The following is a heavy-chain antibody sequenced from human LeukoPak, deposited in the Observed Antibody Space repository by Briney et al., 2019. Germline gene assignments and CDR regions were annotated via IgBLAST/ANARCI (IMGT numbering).Heavy chain of an antibody. CDR2: IYPGDSDT. J-gene: IGHJ5*02. CDR3: ARQGRFLDWLPRFDP. D-gene: IGHD3-3*01. Sequence: GESLKISCKGSGYSFTSYWSGWVRQMPGKGLEWMGIIYPGDSDTRYSPSFQGQVTISADKSISTAYLQWSSLKASDTAMYYCARQGRFLDWLPRFDPWGQGTLVTVSS. V-gene: IGHV5-51*01. CDR1: GYSFTSYW.